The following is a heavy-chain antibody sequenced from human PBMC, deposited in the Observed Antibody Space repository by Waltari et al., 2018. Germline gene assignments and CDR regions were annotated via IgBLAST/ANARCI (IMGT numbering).Heavy chain of an antibody. D-gene: IGHD3-3*01. V-gene: IGHV3-21*01. CDR1: GFTFSTYR. CDR2: ISSSSSYI. CDR3: ARDYDFWSGYYPNWFDP. J-gene: IGHJ5*02. Sequence: EVQLVESGGGLVKPGGSLRLSCASSGFTFSTYRLNWVRQAPGKGLEWVSSISSSSSYIDYADSVKGRFTISRENAKNSLYLQMNSLRAEDTAVYYCARDYDFWSGYYPNWFDPWGQGTLVTVSS.